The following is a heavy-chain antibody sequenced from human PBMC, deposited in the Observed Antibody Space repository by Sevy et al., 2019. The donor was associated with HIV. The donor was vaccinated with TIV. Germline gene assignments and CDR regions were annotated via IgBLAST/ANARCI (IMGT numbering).Heavy chain of an antibody. D-gene: IGHD1-7*01. CDR2: IKQDAGQK. CDR1: GFTFSKYW. Sequence: GGSLRLSCAASGFTFSKYWMGWVRQAPGKGLEWVANIKQDAGQKYYVDSVKGRSTISRDNAKNSLYLQMNSLRAEDTAVYFCARDDWNYYFHYWGQGTLVTVSS. J-gene: IGHJ4*02. CDR3: ARDDWNYYFHY. V-gene: IGHV3-7*01.